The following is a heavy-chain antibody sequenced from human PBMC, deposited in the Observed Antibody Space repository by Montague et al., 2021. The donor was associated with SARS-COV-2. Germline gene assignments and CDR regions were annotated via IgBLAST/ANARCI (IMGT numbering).Heavy chain of an antibody. J-gene: IGHJ6*02. CDR2: INHSGST. V-gene: IGHV4-34*01. CDR1: GGSFSGYY. CDR3: SRVRYYGSGTFLGMDV. D-gene: IGHD3-10*01. Sequence: SETLSLTCAVYGGSFSGYYWSWIRQPPGKGLEWMGEINHSGSTNYYPSLNNRVTITVDTSKNQSSLQLSSVTAADTAAYYCSRVRYYGSGTFLGMDVWGQGTTVTVSS.